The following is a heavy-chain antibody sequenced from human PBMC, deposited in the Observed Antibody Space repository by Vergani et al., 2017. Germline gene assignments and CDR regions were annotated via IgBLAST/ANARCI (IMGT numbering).Heavy chain of an antibody. Sequence: QVQLVQSGAEVKKPGASVKVSCKASGYTFTGYYMHWVRQAPGQGLEWMGWVNPILGIANYAQKFQGRVTIAADTSTDTAHLELSSLRSEDTAVYYCATPQTVTTGGMEVWGQGTTVSGSS. CDR2: VNPILGIA. V-gene: IGHV1-2*02. CDR1: GYTFTGYY. CDR3: ATPQTVTTGGMEV. D-gene: IGHD4-17*01. J-gene: IGHJ6*02.